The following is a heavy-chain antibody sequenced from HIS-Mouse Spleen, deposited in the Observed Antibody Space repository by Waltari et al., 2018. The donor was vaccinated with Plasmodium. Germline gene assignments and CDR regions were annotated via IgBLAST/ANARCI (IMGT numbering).Heavy chain of an antibody. J-gene: IGHJ1*01. CDR2: INPNSGGT. Sequence: QVQLVQSGAEVKKPGASVKVSCKASGYTFTGYYMHWVRQAPGQGLEWMGWINPNSGGTNYAQKFQGRVTMTRDTSISTAHMELGRLRSNDTAVYYCARVLGYKAAAGTFVEYFQHWGQGTLVTVSS. V-gene: IGHV1-2*02. D-gene: IGHD6-13*01. CDR3: ARVLGYKAAAGTFVEYFQH. CDR1: GYTFTGYY.